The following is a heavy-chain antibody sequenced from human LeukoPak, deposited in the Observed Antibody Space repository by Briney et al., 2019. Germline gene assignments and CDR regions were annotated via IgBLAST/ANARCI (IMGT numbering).Heavy chain of an antibody. V-gene: IGHV1-2*02. D-gene: IGHD3-10*01. Sequence: ASVKVSCKASGYTFTGYYMHWVRQAPGQGLEWMGWINPNSGGTNYAQKFQGRVTMTGDTSISTAYMELSRLRSDDTAVYYCARALGSGSYYFNYWGQGTLVTVSS. CDR1: GYTFTGYY. CDR3: ARALGSGSYYFNY. J-gene: IGHJ4*02. CDR2: INPNSGGT.